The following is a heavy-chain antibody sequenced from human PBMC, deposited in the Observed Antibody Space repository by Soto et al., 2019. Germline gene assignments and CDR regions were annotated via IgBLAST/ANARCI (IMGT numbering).Heavy chain of an antibody. CDR1: GDAFKSYA. CDR3: ARDPTNCYGDDTFDY. CDR2: IIPSYDRT. J-gene: IGHJ4*02. V-gene: IGHV1-69*06. D-gene: IGHD4-17*01. Sequence: QVLLLQSGSEVKKPGSSVKVSCKASGDAFKSYAIHWVRQAPGQGLEYMGRIIPSYDRTKYAQKFQGRLTVTADIYTSTVYMELSSLRSEDTAVYYCARDPTNCYGDDTFDYWGQGTKVIVSS.